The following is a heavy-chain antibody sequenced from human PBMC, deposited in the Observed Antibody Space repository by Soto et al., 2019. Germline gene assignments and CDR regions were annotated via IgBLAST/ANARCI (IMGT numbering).Heavy chain of an antibody. CDR3: GRDLLPYNWFDP. CDR1: GYTFTGYY. CDR2: INPNSGGT. V-gene: IGHV1-2*02. D-gene: IGHD3-10*01. Sequence: ASVKVSCKASGYTFTGYYMHWVRQAPGQGLEWMGWINPNSGGTNYAQKFQGRVTMTRDTSMSTAYMELRSLRSDDTAVYYCGRDLLPYNWFDPWGQGTLVTVSS. J-gene: IGHJ5*02.